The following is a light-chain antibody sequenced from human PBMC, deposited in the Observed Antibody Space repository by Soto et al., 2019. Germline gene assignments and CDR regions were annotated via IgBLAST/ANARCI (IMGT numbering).Light chain of an antibody. CDR2: DTF. CDR1: QSVSSY. Sequence: EIVLTQSPATLSLSAGERATLSCRASQSVSSYLAWYQQKPGQAPRLLIYDTFNRATGIPARFSGSGSGTDFTLTISSLEPEDFAVYYCQHRRNWPWTFGQGTKVEIE. V-gene: IGKV3-11*01. J-gene: IGKJ1*01. CDR3: QHRRNWPWT.